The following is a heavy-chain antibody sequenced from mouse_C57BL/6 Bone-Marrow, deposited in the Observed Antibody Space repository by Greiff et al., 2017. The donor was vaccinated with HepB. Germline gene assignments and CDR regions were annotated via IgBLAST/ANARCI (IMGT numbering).Heavy chain of an antibody. CDR3: ARSDTTVYFDY. CDR1: GYTFTSYW. CDR2: IHPNSGST. J-gene: IGHJ2*01. D-gene: IGHD1-1*01. V-gene: IGHV1-64*01. Sequence: QVQLKESGAELVKPGASVKLSCKASGYTFTSYWMHWVKQRPGQGLEWIGMIHPNSGSTNYNEKFKSKATLTVDKSSSTAYMQLSSLTSEDSAVYYCARSDTTVYFDYWGQGTTLTVSS.